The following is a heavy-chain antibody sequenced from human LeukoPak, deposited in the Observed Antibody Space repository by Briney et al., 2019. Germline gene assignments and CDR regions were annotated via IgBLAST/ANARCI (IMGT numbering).Heavy chain of an antibody. J-gene: IGHJ4*02. Sequence: SETLSLTCTVSGGSIRSSSYYWGWIRQPPGEGLEWIGSIYYSGSTYYNASLKSRGTISVDTSKNQFSLKLNSVTAADTAVYFCARQVVAVAGTGYFDYWGQGTLVTVSS. CDR3: ARQVVAVAGTGYFDY. CDR2: IYYSGST. V-gene: IGHV4-39*01. CDR1: GGSIRSSSYY. D-gene: IGHD6-19*01.